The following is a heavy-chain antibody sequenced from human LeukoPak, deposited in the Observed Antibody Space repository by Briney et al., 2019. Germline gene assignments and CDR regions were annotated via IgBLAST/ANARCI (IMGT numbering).Heavy chain of an antibody. CDR2: INNDGSDT. J-gene: IGHJ4*02. CDR1: GFSFSDHW. CDR3: ARGGSVPATRSFDY. D-gene: IGHD6-19*01. V-gene: IGHV3-74*01. Sequence: PGGSLRLSCAASGFSFSDHWMHWVRQAPGKGLVWVSRINNDGSDTPYADSVEGRFTISRNNARNTLYLQMNSLRAEDTAVYYCARGGSVPATRSFDYWGQGTLVTVSS.